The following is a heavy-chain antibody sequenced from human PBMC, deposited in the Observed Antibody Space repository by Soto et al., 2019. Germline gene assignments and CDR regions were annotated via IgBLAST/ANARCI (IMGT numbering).Heavy chain of an antibody. D-gene: IGHD7-27*01. V-gene: IGHV4-34*01. CDR3: ARLNWGSDWYFDL. J-gene: IGHJ2*01. CDR2: INHSGST. CDR1: GGSFSGYY. Sequence: SETLSLTCAVYGGSFSGYYWSWIRQPPGKGLEWIGEINHSGSTNYNPSLKSRVTISVDTSKNQFSLKVRSVTAADTAVYYCARLNWGSDWYFDLWGRGTLVTVSS.